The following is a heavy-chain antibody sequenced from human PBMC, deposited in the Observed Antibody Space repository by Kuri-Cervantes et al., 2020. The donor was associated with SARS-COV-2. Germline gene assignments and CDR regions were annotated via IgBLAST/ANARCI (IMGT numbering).Heavy chain of an antibody. Sequence: GSLRLSCTASGGFISSSSYYWGWIRQPPGKGLEWIGSIYYSGSTYYNPSLKSRVTISVDTSKNQFSLKLSSVTAADTAVYYCATSGYYDFWSGYYFDYWGQGTLVTVSS. CDR1: GGFISSSSYY. J-gene: IGHJ4*02. CDR2: IYYSGST. D-gene: IGHD3-3*01. V-gene: IGHV4-39*01. CDR3: ATSGYYDFWSGYYFDY.